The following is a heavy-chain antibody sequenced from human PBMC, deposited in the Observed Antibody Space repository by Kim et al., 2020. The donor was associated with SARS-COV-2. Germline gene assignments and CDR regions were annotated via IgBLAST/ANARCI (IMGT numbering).Heavy chain of an antibody. Sequence: GGSLRLSCAASGFTFNNYAMSWVRQAPGRGREWSSGFSVSGLTPYSADPLKARFPFPRNISRNPSYCQGATLRAEDPPVYFCPPRSGYQFAFWAQGPL. V-gene: IGHV3-23*01. CDR2: FSVSGLTP. CDR3: PPRSGYQFAF. J-gene: IGHJ4*02. CDR1: GFTFNNYA. D-gene: IGHD6-25*01.